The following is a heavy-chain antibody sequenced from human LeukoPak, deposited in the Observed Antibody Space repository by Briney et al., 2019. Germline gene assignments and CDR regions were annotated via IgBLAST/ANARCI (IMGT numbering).Heavy chain of an antibody. CDR1: GFTFSSYA. V-gene: IGHV3-30-3*01. Sequence: PGRSLRLSCAASGFTFSSYAMHWVRQAPGKGLEWVAVISYDGSNKYYADSVKGRFTISRDNSKNTLYLQMNSLRAEDTAVYYCAKTLRYFDWASDYWGQGTLVTVSS. D-gene: IGHD3-9*01. J-gene: IGHJ4*02. CDR3: AKTLRYFDWASDY. CDR2: ISYDGSNK.